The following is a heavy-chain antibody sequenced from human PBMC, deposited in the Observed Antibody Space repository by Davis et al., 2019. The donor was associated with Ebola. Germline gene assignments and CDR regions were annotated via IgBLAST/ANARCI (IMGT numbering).Heavy chain of an antibody. CDR2: INAGNGNT. CDR3: ARVGGSTVWDYFDY. J-gene: IGHJ4*02. V-gene: IGHV1-3*01. CDR1: GYTFNSYA. Sequence: ASVKVSCKASGYTFNSYAMHWVRQAPGQRLEWMGWINAGNGNTKYSQKFQGRVTITRDTSASTAYMELSSLRSEDTAVYYCARVGGSTVWDYFDYWGQGTLVTVSS. D-gene: IGHD3-16*01.